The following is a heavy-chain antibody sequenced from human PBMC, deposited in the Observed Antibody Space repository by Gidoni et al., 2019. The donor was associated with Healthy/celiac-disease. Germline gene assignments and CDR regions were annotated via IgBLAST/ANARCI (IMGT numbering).Heavy chain of an antibody. Sequence: QVQLVESGGGVVQPGRSLGLPCAAAGFPFSSYGMHWLRQAPGKGLEWVAVIWYDGSNKYYADSVKGRFTISRDNSKNTLYLQMNSLRAEDTAVYYCARGFQAQLYYFDYWGQGTLVTVSS. J-gene: IGHJ4*02. V-gene: IGHV3-33*01. CDR2: IWYDGSNK. CDR3: ARGFQAQLYYFDY. CDR1: GFPFSSYG. D-gene: IGHD1-1*01.